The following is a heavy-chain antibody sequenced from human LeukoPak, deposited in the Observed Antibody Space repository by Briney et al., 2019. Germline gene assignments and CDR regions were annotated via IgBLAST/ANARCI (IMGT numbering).Heavy chain of an antibody. Sequence: SETLSLTCTVSGGSLIPYYWSWIRQPPGKGLEWIGYIYHSGTTNYSPPLKGRATLSVDTSKNQISLRLTSVTAADTAVYYCARVDSGTYYMPFDYWGQGSLATVSS. CDR3: ARVDSGTYYMPFDY. CDR2: IYHSGTT. V-gene: IGHV4-59*01. CDR1: GGSLIPYY. D-gene: IGHD1-26*01. J-gene: IGHJ4*02.